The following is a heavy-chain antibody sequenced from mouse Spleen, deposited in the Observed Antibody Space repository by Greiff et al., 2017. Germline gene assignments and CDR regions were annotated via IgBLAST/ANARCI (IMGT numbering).Heavy chain of an antibody. J-gene: IGHJ2*01. CDR1: GYPFTSYW. Sequence: QVQLQQPGAELVRPGSSVKLSCKASGYPFTSYWMHWVKQRPIQGLEWIGNIDPSDSETHYNQKFKDKATLTVDKSSSTAYMQLSSLTSEDSAVYYCARIYYYGSSGSYFDYWGQGTTLTVSS. CDR3: ARIYYYGSSGSYFDY. CDR2: IDPSDSET. D-gene: IGHD1-1*01. V-gene: IGHV1-52*01.